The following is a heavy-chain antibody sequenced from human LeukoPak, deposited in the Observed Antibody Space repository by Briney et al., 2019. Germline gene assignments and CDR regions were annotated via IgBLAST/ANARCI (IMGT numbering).Heavy chain of an antibody. CDR1: GYTFTGYY. Sequence: ASVKVSCKASGYTFTGYYMHWVRQAPGQGLEWMGWINPNSGGTNYAQKFQGRVTMTRDTSISTAYMEPSRLRSDDTAVYYCARDGGNSEFSFDYWGQGTLVTVSS. CDR3: ARDGGNSEFSFDY. D-gene: IGHD4-23*01. CDR2: INPNSGGT. V-gene: IGHV1-2*02. J-gene: IGHJ4*02.